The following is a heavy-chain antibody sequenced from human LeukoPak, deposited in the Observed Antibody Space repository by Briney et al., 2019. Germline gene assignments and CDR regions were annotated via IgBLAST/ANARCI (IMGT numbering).Heavy chain of an antibody. CDR2: ISSSGSTI. CDR1: GFTFSDYY. CDR3: ASSLGYCSSTSCYEWFDP. V-gene: IGHV3-11*01. D-gene: IGHD2-2*01. J-gene: IGHJ5*02. Sequence: GGSLRLSCAASGFTFSDYYMSWIRQAPGKGLEWVSYISSSGSTIYYADSVKGRFTISRDNAKNSLYLQMNSLRAEDTAVYYCASSLGYCSSTSCYEWFDPWGQGTLVTVSS.